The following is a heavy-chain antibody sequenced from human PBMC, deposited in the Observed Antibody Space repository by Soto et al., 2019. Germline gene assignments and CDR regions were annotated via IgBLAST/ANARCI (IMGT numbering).Heavy chain of an antibody. Sequence: QVQLVESGGGVVQPGRSLRLSCAASGFTFSSYGMHWVRQAPGKGLEWVAVIWYDGSNKYYADSVKGRFTISRDNSKNTLYLQMNSLRAEDTAVYYCARQWELPGSDAFDIWGQGTMVTVSS. J-gene: IGHJ3*02. D-gene: IGHD1-26*01. V-gene: IGHV3-33*01. CDR3: ARQWELPGSDAFDI. CDR2: IWYDGSNK. CDR1: GFTFSSYG.